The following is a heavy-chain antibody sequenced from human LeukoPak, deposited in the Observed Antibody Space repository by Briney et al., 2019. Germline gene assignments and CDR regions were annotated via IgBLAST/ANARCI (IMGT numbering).Heavy chain of an antibody. CDR2: TYYRSKWYN. CDR1: GDSVSSNSAA. J-gene: IGHJ5*02. D-gene: IGHD6-19*01. CDR3: ASSEQWLVGVWFDP. Sequence: SQTLSLTCAISGDSVSSNSAAWNWIRQSPSRGLEWLGRTYYRSKWYNDYAVSVKSRITINPDTSKNQFSLQLNSVTPEDTAVYYCASSEQWLVGVWFDPWGQGTLVTVSS. V-gene: IGHV6-1*01.